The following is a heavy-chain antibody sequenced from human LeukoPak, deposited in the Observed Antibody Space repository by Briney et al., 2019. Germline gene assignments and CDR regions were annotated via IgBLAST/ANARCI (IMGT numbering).Heavy chain of an antibody. V-gene: IGHV1-69*10. D-gene: IGHD3-22*01. J-gene: IGHJ5*02. CDR3: ARDIAYYDSSGGPNWFDP. CDR2: IIPILGIA. Sequence: ASVTVSFKASGGTFSIYTISWVRQAPGQGLEWMGGIIPILGIANYAQKFQGRVTITADKSTSTAYMELSSLRSEDTAVYYCARDIAYYDSSGGPNWFDPWGQGTLVTVSS. CDR1: GGTFSIYT.